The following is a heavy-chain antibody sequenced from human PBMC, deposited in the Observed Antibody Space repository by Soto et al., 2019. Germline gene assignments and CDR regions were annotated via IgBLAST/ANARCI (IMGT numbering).Heavy chain of an antibody. J-gene: IGHJ6*02. D-gene: IGHD4-17*01. CDR3: ARQRWRNGMDV. CDR1: GDSISSSYYY. Sequence: QLLESGPGLVKPSETLSLTCTVSGDSISSSYYYWGWIRQPPGKGLEWIGSIYYSGSTYYNPSLKSRVTISIDTSKNQFSLKLSSVTAADTAVYYCARQRWRNGMDVWGQGTTVTVSS. CDR2: IYYSGST. V-gene: IGHV4-39*01.